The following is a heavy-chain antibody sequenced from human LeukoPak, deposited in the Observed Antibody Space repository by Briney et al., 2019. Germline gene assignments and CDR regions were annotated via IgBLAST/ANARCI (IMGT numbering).Heavy chain of an antibody. J-gene: IGHJ4*02. V-gene: IGHV4-59*01. CDR1: GGSLSGYY. CDR3: ARLLGSGYYPFDH. Sequence: SETLSLTCNVSGGSLSGYYWSWTRQSPGKGLEWIGYIYYSGSTDYNLSLKSRIIISIDTSKNQFSLKLSSVTAADTAVYYCARLLGSGYYPFDHWGQGTLVTVSS. CDR2: IYYSGST. D-gene: IGHD3-3*01.